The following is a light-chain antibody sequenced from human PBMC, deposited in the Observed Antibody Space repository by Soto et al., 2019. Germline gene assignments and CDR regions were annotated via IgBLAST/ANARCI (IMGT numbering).Light chain of an antibody. Sequence: QSVLTQPPSVSGAPGQRVTISCTGSSSNIGAGYDVHWYQQLPGTVPKLLIYGNSNRPSGVPDRFSGSKYGTSASLAITGIKAEDEADYYCQSYDSSLSAYVFGTGNKVTVL. CDR2: GNS. J-gene: IGLJ1*01. CDR1: SSNIGAGYD. V-gene: IGLV1-40*01. CDR3: QSYDSSLSAYV.